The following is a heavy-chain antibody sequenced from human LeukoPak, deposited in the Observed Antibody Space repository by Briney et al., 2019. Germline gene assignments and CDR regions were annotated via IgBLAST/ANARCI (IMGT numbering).Heavy chain of an antibody. V-gene: IGHV3-21*01. J-gene: IGHJ4*02. CDR2: ITSTSAYI. CDR1: GFTFSTYI. Sequence: GGSLRLSCAASGFTFSTYIMNWVRQAPGKGLEWVSTITSTSAYIYYADSEKGRFTISRDNAKNSLSLQMNSLRAEDTAVYYCVRGYIYAYAFDYWGQGTLVTVSS. CDR3: VRGYIYAYAFDY. D-gene: IGHD5-18*01.